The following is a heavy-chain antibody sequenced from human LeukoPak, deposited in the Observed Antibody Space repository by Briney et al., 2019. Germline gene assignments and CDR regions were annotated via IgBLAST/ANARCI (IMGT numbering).Heavy chain of an antibody. V-gene: IGHV1-8*01. Sequence: GASVKLSCKASGYTFTSYDINWGRRATGQGLEWVGWMNLNSGNTGYEQKFQGRVTMTRNTSISTAYMELSSLRSEDTAVYYCARGTPKYYDFWSGIYYFDYWGQGTLVTVSS. CDR3: ARGTPKYYDFWSGIYYFDY. CDR1: GYTFTSYD. D-gene: IGHD3-3*01. CDR2: MNLNSGNT. J-gene: IGHJ4*02.